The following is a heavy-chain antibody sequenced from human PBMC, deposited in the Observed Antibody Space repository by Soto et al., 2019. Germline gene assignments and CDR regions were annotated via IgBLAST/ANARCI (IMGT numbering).Heavy chain of an antibody. CDR1: GGSISVGVYY. Sequence: QVQLQESGPGLVKPSQTLSLTCTVSGGSISVGVYYWNWIRQLPGKGPEWIGYTYHTGSTYYNPSLESRVTISVDPSKNQFSMRLSSVTAADTAVYFCARIRKPDASLYFDYWGQGTLVTVSS. CDR2: TYHTGST. D-gene: IGHD2-2*01. CDR3: ARIRKPDASLYFDY. J-gene: IGHJ4*02. V-gene: IGHV4-31*03.